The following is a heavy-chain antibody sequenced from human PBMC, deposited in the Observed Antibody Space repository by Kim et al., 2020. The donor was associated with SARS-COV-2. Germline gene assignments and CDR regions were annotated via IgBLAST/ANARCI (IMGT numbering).Heavy chain of an antibody. CDR1: GFNFRNYW. Sequence: GGSLRLSCAASGFNFRNYWMHWIRQVPEKGLVWVSRIHSDGSRTEYADSVRGRFTVSRDNAKNTVYLQMNSLRVEDTAVYYCARDHNYYDSSNYYAHWGQGTTVTVS. CDR2: IHSDGSRT. CDR3: ARDHNYYDSSNYYAH. V-gene: IGHV3-74*03. D-gene: IGHD3-22*01. J-gene: IGHJ6*02.